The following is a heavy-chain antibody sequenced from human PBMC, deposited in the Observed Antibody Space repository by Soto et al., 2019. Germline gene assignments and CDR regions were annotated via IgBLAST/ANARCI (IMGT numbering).Heavy chain of an antibody. Sequence: GGSLRLSCAASGFTFSSYGMHWVRQAPGKGLEWVAVIWYDGSNKYYADSVKGRFTISRDNSKNTLYLQMNSLRAEDTAVYYCARDQGRDREYFQHWGQGTLVTVSS. CDR2: IWYDGSNK. D-gene: IGHD2-21*02. V-gene: IGHV3-33*01. CDR1: GFTFSSYG. CDR3: ARDQGRDREYFQH. J-gene: IGHJ1*01.